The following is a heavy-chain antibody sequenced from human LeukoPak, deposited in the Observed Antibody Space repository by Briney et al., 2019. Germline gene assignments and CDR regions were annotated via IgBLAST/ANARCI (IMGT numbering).Heavy chain of an antibody. CDR1: GFTFSSYA. CDR3: AKSRGSASYYKGLDY. D-gene: IGHD3-10*01. J-gene: IGHJ4*02. V-gene: IGHV3-23*01. Sequence: GGSLRLSCAASGFTFSSYAMSWVRQAPGKGLEWVSAISGSGDSTYYADSVKGRFTISRDNSKNTLYLQMNSLRAEDTAVYYCAKSRGSASYYKGLDYWGQGTLLTVSS. CDR2: ISGSGDST.